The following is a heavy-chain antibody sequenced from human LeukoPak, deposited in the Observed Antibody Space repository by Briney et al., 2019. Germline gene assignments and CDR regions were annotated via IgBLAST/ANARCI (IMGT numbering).Heavy chain of an antibody. J-gene: IGHJ3*01. Sequence: PSETLSLTCNVSGGSITSHSWNWIRQSPGKGLEWIGYSYYSGTTNYSPSLKSRVTISLDTSKNQISLKLTSVTAADTAVYYCARELRYDNSDSGAFWGQGTVVTVSS. CDR2: SYYSGTT. CDR3: ARELRYDNSDSGAF. CDR1: GGSITSHS. V-gene: IGHV4-59*11. D-gene: IGHD3-22*01.